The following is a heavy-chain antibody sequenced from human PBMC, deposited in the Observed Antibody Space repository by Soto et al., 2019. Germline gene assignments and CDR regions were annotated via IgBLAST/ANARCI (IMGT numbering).Heavy chain of an antibody. CDR2: ISDSGVST. D-gene: IGHD2-2*01. CDR3: AKGTSFGY. Sequence: EVQLLESGGGLVQPGGSLRLSCAASGFTFSNYAMCWVRQAPGKGLEWVSSISDSGVSTYYADSVKGRFLISRDNSKNTLFLQMHSLRAEDTAVYYCAKGTSFGYWGQGTVVTVSS. CDR1: GFTFSNYA. V-gene: IGHV3-23*01. J-gene: IGHJ4*02.